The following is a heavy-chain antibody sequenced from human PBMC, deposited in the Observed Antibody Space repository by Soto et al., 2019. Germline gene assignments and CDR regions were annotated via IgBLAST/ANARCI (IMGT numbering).Heavy chain of an antibody. CDR3: AKDSPGSSSWHPEYSGYDLDY. V-gene: IGHV3-23*01. CDR2: ISGSGGST. J-gene: IGHJ4*02. CDR1: GFSFSSYA. D-gene: IGHD5-12*01. Sequence: VGSLRLSCAASGFSFSSYAMSWGRQAPGKGLEWVSAISGSGGSTYYADSVKGRFTISRDNSKNTLYLQMNSLRAEDTAVYYCAKDSPGSSSWHPEYSGYDLDYWGQGPLVNVSS.